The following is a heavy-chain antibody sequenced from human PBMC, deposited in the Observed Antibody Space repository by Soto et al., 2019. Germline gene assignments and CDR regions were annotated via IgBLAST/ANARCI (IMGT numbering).Heavy chain of an antibody. J-gene: IGHJ4*02. CDR1: GFTFSSYA. D-gene: IGHD6-13*01. CDR2: ISGSGGST. CDR3: ASRLSYSSSWYYLDY. Sequence: EVQLLESGGGLVQPGGSLRLSCAASGFTFSSYAMSWVRQAPGKGLEWVSAISGSGGSTYYADSVKGRFTISRDNSKNTLYLQMNSLSAEDTAVYYCASRLSYSSSWYYLDYWGQGTLVNVSS. V-gene: IGHV3-23*01.